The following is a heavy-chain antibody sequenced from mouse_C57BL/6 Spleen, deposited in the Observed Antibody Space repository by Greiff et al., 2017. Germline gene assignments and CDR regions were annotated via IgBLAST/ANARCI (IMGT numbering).Heavy chain of an antibody. CDR3: TKGPYDGYYVYFDY. CDR2: IDPETGGT. J-gene: IGHJ2*01. V-gene: IGHV1-15*01. D-gene: IGHD2-3*01. CDR1: GYTFTDYE. Sequence: VQLQQSGAELVRPGASVTLSCKASGYTFTDYEMHWVKQPPVHGLEWIGAIDPETGGTAYNQKFKGKAILTADKSSSTAYMELRSLTSEDSAVYYCTKGPYDGYYVYFDYWGQGTTLTVSS.